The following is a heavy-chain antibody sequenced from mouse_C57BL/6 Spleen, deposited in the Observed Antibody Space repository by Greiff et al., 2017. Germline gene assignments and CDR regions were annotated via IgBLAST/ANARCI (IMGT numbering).Heavy chain of an antibody. CDR1: GYSFPSYY. CDR2: IYPGSGNT. D-gene: IGHD1-1*01. V-gene: IGHV1-66*01. J-gene: IGHJ3*01. CDR3: ARGRDYYGSSPAWFAY. Sequence: QVQLKESGPELVKPGASVKISCKASGYSFPSYYIHWVKQRPGQGLEWIGWIYPGSGNTKYNEKFKGKATLTADTSSSTAYMQLSSLTSEDSAVYYCARGRDYYGSSPAWFAYWGQGTLVTVSA.